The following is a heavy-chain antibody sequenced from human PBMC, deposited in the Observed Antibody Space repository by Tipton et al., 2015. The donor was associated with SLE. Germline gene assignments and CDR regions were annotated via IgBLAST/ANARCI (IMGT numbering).Heavy chain of an antibody. D-gene: IGHD6-13*01. CDR2: IYYSGST. CDR3: ARVGYSSSWYGGGFDY. Sequence: TLSLTCTVSGGSISSSSYYWGWIRQPPGKGLEWIGSIYYSGSTYYNPSPKSRVTISVDTSKNQFSLKLSSVTAADTAVYYCARVGYSSSWYGGGFDYWGQGTLVTVSS. CDR1: GGSISSSSYY. J-gene: IGHJ4*02. V-gene: IGHV4-39*01.